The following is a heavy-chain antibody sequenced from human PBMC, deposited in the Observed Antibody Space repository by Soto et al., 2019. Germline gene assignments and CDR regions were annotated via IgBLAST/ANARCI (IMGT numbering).Heavy chain of an antibody. CDR3: ARAAPSIVLVPAAPFDP. V-gene: IGHV4-30-4*01. J-gene: IGHJ5*02. CDR2: IYYSGST. CDR1: GGSISSGDYY. Sequence: PSETLSLTCTVSGGSISSGDYYWSWIRQPPGKGLEWIGYIYYSGSTYYNPSLKSRVTISVDTSKNQFSLKLSSVTAADTAVYYCARAAPSIVLVPAAPFDPWGQGTLVTSPQ. D-gene: IGHD2-2*01.